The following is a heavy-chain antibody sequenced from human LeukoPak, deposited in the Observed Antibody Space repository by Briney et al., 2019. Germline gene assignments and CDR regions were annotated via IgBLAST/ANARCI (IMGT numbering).Heavy chain of an antibody. CDR2: IYYSGST. CDR1: GGSISSYY. Sequence: SETLSLTCTVSGGSISSYYWSWIRQPPGKGLEWIGYIYYSGSTNYNPSLKSRVTISVDTSKNQFSLKLSSVPAADTAVYYCARGTHAGSLNYWGQGTLVTVSS. J-gene: IGHJ4*02. CDR3: ARGTHAGSLNY. V-gene: IGHV4-59*01. D-gene: IGHD3-10*01.